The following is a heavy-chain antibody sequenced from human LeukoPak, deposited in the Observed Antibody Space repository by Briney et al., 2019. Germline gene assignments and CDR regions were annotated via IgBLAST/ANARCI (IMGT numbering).Heavy chain of an antibody. CDR3: ARGQRTTVVPAAIWFSPRLDGMDV. CDR1: GFTFSSYS. V-gene: IGHV3-21*01. J-gene: IGHJ6*02. Sequence: GGSLRLSCAASGFTFSSYSMNWVRQAPGKGLEWVSSISSSSSYIYYADSVKGRFTISRDNAKNSLYLQMNSLRAEDTAVYYCARGQRTTVVPAAIWFSPRLDGMDVWGQGTTVTVSS. CDR2: ISSSSSYI. D-gene: IGHD2-2*01.